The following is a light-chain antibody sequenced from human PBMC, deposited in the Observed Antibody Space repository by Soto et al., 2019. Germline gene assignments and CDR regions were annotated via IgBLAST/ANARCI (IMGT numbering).Light chain of an antibody. J-gene: IGKJ1*01. CDR2: GAS. CDR1: ESVSSN. Sequence: EIVMTQSPATLSVFPGERATLSCRASESVSSNLAWYQQKPGQAPSLLIYGASTRATGIPGRFSGSGSGTEFTLTISSLQSEDFAVYYCQQYKDWPPWTFGQGTKVEVK. V-gene: IGKV3-15*01. CDR3: QQYKDWPPWT.